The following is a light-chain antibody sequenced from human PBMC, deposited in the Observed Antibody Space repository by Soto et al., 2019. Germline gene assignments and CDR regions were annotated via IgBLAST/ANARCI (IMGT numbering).Light chain of an antibody. CDR1: SSDFGDYNY. V-gene: IGLV2-14*01. CDR2: GVT. CDR3: SSYTGRSTRV. Sequence: QSALTQPASVSGSPGQSITISCTGTSSDFGDYNYVSWYQHHPGKAPQLIIYGVTNRPSGVSNRFSASKSGNTASLTISGLQAEDEADYYCSSYTGRSTRVFGTGTQLTVL. J-gene: IGLJ1*01.